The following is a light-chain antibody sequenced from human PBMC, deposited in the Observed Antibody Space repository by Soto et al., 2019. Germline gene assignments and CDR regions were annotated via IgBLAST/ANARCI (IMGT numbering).Light chain of an antibody. CDR3: QQYNYWPPRT. J-gene: IGKJ1*01. CDR2: GAS. V-gene: IGKV3D-15*01. CDR1: QSVSNN. Sequence: EIVLTQSPGTLSLSPGERATLSCRASQSVSNNYLAWYQQKPGQAPRLLIYGASNRATGIPDRFSGSGSGTEFTLTISSLQSEDIAVYYCQQYNYWPPRTFGQGTKVDIK.